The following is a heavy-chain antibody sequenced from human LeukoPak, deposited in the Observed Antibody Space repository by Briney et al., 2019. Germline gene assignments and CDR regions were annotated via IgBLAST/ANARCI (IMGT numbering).Heavy chain of an antibody. D-gene: IGHD3-9*01. J-gene: IGHJ4*02. CDR2: ISGSGGST. V-gene: IGHV3-23*01. CDR1: GFTFSSYA. CDR3: AKSSQLRYFDWLLYYDY. Sequence: PGGSLRLSCAASGFTFSSYAMSWVRQAPGKGLEWVSAISGSGGSTYYADSVKGRFTISRDNSENTLYLQMNSLRAEDTAVYYCAKSSQLRYFDWLLYYDYWGQGTLVTVSS.